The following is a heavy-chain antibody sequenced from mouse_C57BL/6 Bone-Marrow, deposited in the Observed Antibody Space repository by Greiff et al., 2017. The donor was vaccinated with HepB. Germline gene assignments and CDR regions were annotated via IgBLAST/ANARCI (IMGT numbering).Heavy chain of an antibody. J-gene: IGHJ3*01. D-gene: IGHD2-2*01. V-gene: IGHV5-9-1*02. CDR1: GFTFSSYA. CDR2: ISSGGDYI. Sequence: DVKLVESGAGLVKPGGSLKLSCAASGFTFSSYAMSWVRQTPEKRLEWVAYISSGGDYIYYADTVKGRFTISRDNARNTLYLQMSSLKSEDTAMYDCTRDLSTMVTSFAYWGQGTLVTVSA. CDR3: TRDLSTMVTSFAY.